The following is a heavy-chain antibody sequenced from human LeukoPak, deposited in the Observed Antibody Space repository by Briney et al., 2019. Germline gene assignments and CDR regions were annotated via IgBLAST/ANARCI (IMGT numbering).Heavy chain of an antibody. CDR2: IYYSGST. D-gene: IGHD3-9*01. CDR3: ARHNPNRGRYFDWLPFDP. J-gene: IGHJ5*02. CDR1: GGSISSSSYY. V-gene: IGHV4-39*07. Sequence: PSETLSLTCTVSGGSISSSSYYWGWIRQPPGKGLEWIGNIYYSGSTYYNPSLKSRVTISIDTSKNQFSLKLSSVTAADTAVYYCARHNPNRGRYFDWLPFDPWGQGTLVTVSS.